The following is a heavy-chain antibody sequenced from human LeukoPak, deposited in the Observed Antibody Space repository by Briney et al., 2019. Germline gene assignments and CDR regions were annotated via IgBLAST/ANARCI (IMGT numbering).Heavy chain of an antibody. D-gene: IGHD3-3*01. J-gene: IGHJ4*02. CDR1: GFTFSSYA. CDR2: ISYDGSNK. Sequence: GGSLRLSCAASGFTFSSYAMHWVRQAPGKGLEWVAVISYDGSNKYYADSVKGRFTISRDNSKNTLYLQMNSLRAEDTAVYYCAKDDAGVLEWLPLDYWGQGTLVTVSS. CDR3: AKDDAGVLEWLPLDY. V-gene: IGHV3-30-3*01.